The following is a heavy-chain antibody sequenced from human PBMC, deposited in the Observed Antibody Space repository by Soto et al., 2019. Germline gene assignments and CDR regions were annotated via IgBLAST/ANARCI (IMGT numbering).Heavy chain of an antibody. D-gene: IGHD1-26*01. V-gene: IGHV3-30-3*01. J-gene: IGHJ3*01. CDR1: GFTFSSYA. CDR2: ISHDGRTK. CDR3: ARDAVGAVGAFDF. Sequence: QVQLVESGGGVVQPGRSLRFSCEASGFTFSSYAMHWVRQAPGKWLEWVALISHDGRTKYYADSVKGRFSIARDNSKITLYLQTSSLRGEDTALYYCARDAVGAVGAFDFWGQGTMVTVSS.